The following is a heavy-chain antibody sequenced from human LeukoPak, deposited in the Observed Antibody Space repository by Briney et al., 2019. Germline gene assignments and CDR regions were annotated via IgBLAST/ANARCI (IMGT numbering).Heavy chain of an antibody. J-gene: IGHJ4*02. D-gene: IGHD1-26*01. CDR2: ISGSGGST. Sequence: PGGSLRLSCAASGFTFSSYGMSWVRQAPGKGLEWVSAISGSGGSTYYAGSVKGRFTISRDNSKNTLYLQMNSLRAEDTAVYYCAKDYWSFSGSYDYWGQGTLVTVSS. CDR1: GFTFSSYG. CDR3: AKDYWSFSGSYDY. V-gene: IGHV3-23*01.